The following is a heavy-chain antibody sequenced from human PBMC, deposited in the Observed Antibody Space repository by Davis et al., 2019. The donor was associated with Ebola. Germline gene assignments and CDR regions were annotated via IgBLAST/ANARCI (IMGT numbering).Heavy chain of an antibody. CDR2: ISGSGGST. J-gene: IGHJ4*02. D-gene: IGHD4-17*01. CDR3: AKDSAGYGDLS. CDR1: GFTFSSYA. Sequence: GESLKISCAASGFTFSSYAMSWVRQAPGKGLEWVSAISGSGGSTYYADSVKGRFTISRDNSKNTRYLQMNSLRAEDTAVYYCAKDSAGYGDLSWGQGTLVTVSS. V-gene: IGHV3-23*01.